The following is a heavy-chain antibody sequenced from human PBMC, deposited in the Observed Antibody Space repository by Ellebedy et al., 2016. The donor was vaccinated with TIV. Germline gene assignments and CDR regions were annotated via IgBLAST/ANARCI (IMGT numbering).Heavy chain of an antibody. D-gene: IGHD3-3*01. CDR1: GFTFTASA. J-gene: IGHJ4*02. V-gene: IGHV3-33*08. CDR3: VREALGRGYYPDF. Sequence: GESLKISCAASGFTFTASAMHWVRQAPGKGLEWVAVIWYDGSNKYYADSVKGRFTISRDDSKNTLYLHLSNLKGEDTALYFCVREALGRGYYPDFWGLGTLVTVSS. CDR2: IWYDGSNK.